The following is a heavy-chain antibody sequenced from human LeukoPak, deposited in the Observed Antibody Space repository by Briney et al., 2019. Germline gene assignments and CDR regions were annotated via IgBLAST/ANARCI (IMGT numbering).Heavy chain of an antibody. CDR2: IKSKTDGGTT. D-gene: IGHD3-3*01. CDR3: TTSFIPPTYYDFWSGSVGTYYMDV. CDR1: GFTFSNAW. V-gene: IGHV3-15*01. J-gene: IGHJ6*03. Sequence: PGGSLRLSCAASGFTFSNAWMSWVRQAPGKGLEWVGRIKSKTDGGTTDYAAPVKGRFTISRDDSKNTLYLQMNSLKTEDTAVYYCTTSFIPPTYYDFWSGSVGTYYMDVWGKGTTVTVSS.